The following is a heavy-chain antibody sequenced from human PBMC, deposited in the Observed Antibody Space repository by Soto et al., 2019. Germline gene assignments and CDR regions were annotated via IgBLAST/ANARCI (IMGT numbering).Heavy chain of an antibody. Sequence: ASVKVSCKASGYTFTGYYMHWVRQAPGQGLEWMGWINPNSGGTNYAQKFQGRVTMTRDTSISTAYMELSRLRSDDTAVYYCARVFLVAAGGPYNWFDAWGQGALVTVSS. D-gene: IGHD6-25*01. J-gene: IGHJ5*02. CDR1: GYTFTGYY. CDR2: INPNSGGT. CDR3: ARVFLVAAGGPYNWFDA. V-gene: IGHV1-2*02.